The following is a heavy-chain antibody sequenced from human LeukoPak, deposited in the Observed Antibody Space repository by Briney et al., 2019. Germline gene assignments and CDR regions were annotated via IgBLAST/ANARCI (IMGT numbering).Heavy chain of an antibody. CDR2: IYPGDSDT. CDR3: ARISGSGWPQYYFDY. V-gene: IGHV5-51*01. D-gene: IGHD1-26*01. J-gene: IGHJ4*02. CDR1: GYSFTSYW. Sequence: GESLKISCKGSGYSFTSYWIGWVRQMPGKGLEWMGIIYPGDSDTRYSPSFQGQVTISADKSISTAYLQWSSLKASDTAMYYCARISGSGWPQYYFDYWGQGTLVTVSS.